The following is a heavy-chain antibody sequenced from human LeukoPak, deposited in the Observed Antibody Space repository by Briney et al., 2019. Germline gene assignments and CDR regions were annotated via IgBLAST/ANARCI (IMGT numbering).Heavy chain of an antibody. CDR1: GGSISTNNYY. V-gene: IGHV4-39*07. CDR3: ARELGDWRGYYMGHFDY. CDR2: IYYSESR. J-gene: IGHJ4*02. Sequence: SETLSLTCFVSGGSISTNNYYWGWIRQPPGKGLEWIGSIYYSESRYYNPFLKSRVTISVDTSKNQFSLKLNSVTAADTAVYHCARELGDWRGYYMGHFDYWGQGMLVTVSS. D-gene: IGHD3-3*01.